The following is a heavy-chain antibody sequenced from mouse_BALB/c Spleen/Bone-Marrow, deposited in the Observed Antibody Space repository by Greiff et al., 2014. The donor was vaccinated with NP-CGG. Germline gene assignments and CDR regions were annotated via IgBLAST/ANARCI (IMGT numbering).Heavy chain of an antibody. CDR2: IWADGST. D-gene: IGHD1-2*01. V-gene: IGHV2-9*02. J-gene: IGHJ4*01. Sequence: QVQLKESGPGLVAPSQSLSITCAVSGFSLTNYGVHWVRQPPGKGLEWLGVIWADGSTNYNSALMSRLSISKDNSKIQVFFKMISLQTDDTAMYYCARITTATWAMDYWGQGTSVTVSS. CDR3: ARITTATWAMDY. CDR1: GFSLTNYG.